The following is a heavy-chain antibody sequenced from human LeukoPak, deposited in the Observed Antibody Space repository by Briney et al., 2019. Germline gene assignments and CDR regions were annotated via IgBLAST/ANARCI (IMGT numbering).Heavy chain of an antibody. D-gene: IGHD6-19*01. J-gene: IGHJ4*02. CDR1: GFTFSSYA. Sequence: GGSLRLSCAASGFTFSSYAMHWVRQAPGKGLEWVAVISYDGSNKYYADSVKGRFTISRDNSKNTLYLQMNSLRAEDTAVYYCARLGIAVAGPVYWGQGTLVTVSS. CDR2: ISYDGSNK. V-gene: IGHV3-30-3*01. CDR3: ARLGIAVAGPVY.